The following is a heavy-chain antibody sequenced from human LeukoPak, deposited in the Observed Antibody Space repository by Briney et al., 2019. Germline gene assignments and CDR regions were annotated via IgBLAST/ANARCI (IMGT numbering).Heavy chain of an antibody. D-gene: IGHD6-13*01. CDR1: GFTFSSYG. V-gene: IGHV3-30*18. J-gene: IGHJ1*01. CDR2: IWYGGSNK. Sequence: SGRSLRLSCAASGFTFSSYGMHWVRQAPGKGLEWVAVIWYGGSNKYYADSVKGRFTISRDNSKNTLYLQMNSLRAEDTAVYYCAKDEQLGSEYFQHWGQGTLVTVSS. CDR3: AKDEQLGSEYFQH.